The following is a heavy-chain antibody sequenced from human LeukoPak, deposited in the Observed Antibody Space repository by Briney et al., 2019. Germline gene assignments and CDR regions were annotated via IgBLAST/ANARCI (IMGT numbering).Heavy chain of an antibody. V-gene: IGHV4-61*02. CDR2: IYASGST. Sequence: SETLSLTCTVSGGSISSGSYYWSWIRQPAGKGLEWIGRIYASGSTNYNPSLKSRVTVSVDTSKNQFSLKLSSVTAADTAVYYCARDTPPQSGFWSGSYGIYGMDVWGQGTTVTVSS. CDR1: GGSISSGSYY. CDR3: ARDTPPQSGFWSGSYGIYGMDV. D-gene: IGHD3-3*01. J-gene: IGHJ6*02.